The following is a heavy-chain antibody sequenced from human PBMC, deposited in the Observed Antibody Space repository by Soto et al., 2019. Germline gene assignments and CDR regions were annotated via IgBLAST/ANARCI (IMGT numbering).Heavy chain of an antibody. CDR3: ARDRDGGWFHMDV. D-gene: IGHD6-19*01. CDR2: IWSDGKKE. J-gene: IGHJ6*02. V-gene: IGHV3-33*01. Sequence: QVQLVESGGGVVQPGRSLRLSCVGSGFPFWHYGMHWVRQAPGKGLEWVAVIWSDGKKESYADFVKGRFAISRDNFKDTLYLQMNRLRGEDTAVYYCARDRDGGWFHMDVWGQGTTVTVSS. CDR1: GFPFWHYG.